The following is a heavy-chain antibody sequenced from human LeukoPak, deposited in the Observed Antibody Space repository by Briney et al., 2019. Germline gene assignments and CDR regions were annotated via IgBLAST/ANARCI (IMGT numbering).Heavy chain of an antibody. V-gene: IGHV3-66*02. D-gene: IGHD3-3*01. J-gene: IGHJ4*02. Sequence: GGSLRLSCAASGFSSNYMSWVRQAPGKGLEWVSVIYSGDSTYYADSVKGRFTISRDISKNTLYLQMNSLRPEDTAVYHCARDLWDATGYWGQGTLATVSS. CDR1: GFSSNY. CDR3: ARDLWDATGY. CDR2: IYSGDST.